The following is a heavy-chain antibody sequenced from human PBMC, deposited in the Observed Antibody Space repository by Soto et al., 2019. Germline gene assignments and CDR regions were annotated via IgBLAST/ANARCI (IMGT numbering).Heavy chain of an antibody. CDR2: TYYTGKT. J-gene: IGHJ6*02. V-gene: IGHV4-59*12. Sequence: QVQLQESGPRLVKPSETLSLTCTVSGASTSAYYWNWIRQAPGKGPEWIGYTYYTGKTNYSPSLKGRVTISADRSQHQFSLQLTSVTAADTAMYYCAARSGRNYFGMDIWGQGTTVTVSS. CDR3: AARSGRNYFGMDI. D-gene: IGHD3-10*01. CDR1: GASTSAYY.